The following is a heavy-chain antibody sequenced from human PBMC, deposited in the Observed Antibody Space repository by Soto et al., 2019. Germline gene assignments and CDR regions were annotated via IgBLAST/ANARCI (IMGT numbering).Heavy chain of an antibody. J-gene: IGHJ4*02. Sequence: PGGSLRLSCAASGFTFSCYAMSCVRQAPGKGREWVSAISGSGGSTYSADPVKGRFTISRDNSKNTLYLQMNSLRAEDTAVYYCAKFSFAYYYDSSGYYPFDYWGQGT. D-gene: IGHD3-22*01. V-gene: IGHV3-23*01. CDR3: AKFSFAYYYDSSGYYPFDY. CDR1: GFTFSCYA. CDR2: ISGSGGST.